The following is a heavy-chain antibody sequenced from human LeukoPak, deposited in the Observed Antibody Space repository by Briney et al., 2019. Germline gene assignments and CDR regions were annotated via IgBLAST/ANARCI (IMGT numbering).Heavy chain of an antibody. CDR3: ARGGNEVVADAEYFQH. Sequence: ASVKVSCKASGYTFSSHYMHWVRQAPGQGLEWMGIINPSGGSTNYAQKLQGRVTMTRDMSTSTVYMELSSLRSDDTAVYYCARGGNEVVADAEYFQHWGQGTLVTVSS. D-gene: IGHD3-22*01. J-gene: IGHJ1*01. CDR1: GYTFSSHY. CDR2: INPSGGST. V-gene: IGHV1-46*04.